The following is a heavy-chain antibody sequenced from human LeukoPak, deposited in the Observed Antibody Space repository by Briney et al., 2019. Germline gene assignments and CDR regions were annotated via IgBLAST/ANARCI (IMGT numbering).Heavy chain of an antibody. Sequence: PSETLSLTCAVYGGSFSGYYWSWIRQPPGNGLEWIGEINHSGSTNYNPSLKSRVTISVDTSKNQFSLKLSSVTAADTAVYYCARAYYYDSSGYYWGQGTLVTVSS. V-gene: IGHV4-34*01. CDR1: GGSFSGYY. CDR3: ARAYYYDSSGYY. D-gene: IGHD3-22*01. J-gene: IGHJ4*02. CDR2: INHSGST.